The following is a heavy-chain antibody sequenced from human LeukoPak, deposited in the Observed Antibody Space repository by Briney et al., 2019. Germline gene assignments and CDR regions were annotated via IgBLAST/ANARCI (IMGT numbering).Heavy chain of an antibody. CDR2: IYPGDSEA. Sequence: GESLKISCRGSGYIFTTSCIAWVRQMPGKGLEWMGIIYPGDSEATYSPSFQGQVTISADKSISTAYLQWSSLKATDTAMYYCARRANWGYYFEDWCQGTLVTVSS. CDR3: ARRANWGYYFED. V-gene: IGHV5-51*01. J-gene: IGHJ4*02. CDR1: GYIFTTSC. D-gene: IGHD7-27*01.